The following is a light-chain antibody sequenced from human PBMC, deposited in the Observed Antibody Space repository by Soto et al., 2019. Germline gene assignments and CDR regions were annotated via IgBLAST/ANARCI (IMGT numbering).Light chain of an antibody. CDR2: EVG. CDR3: SSCTRTSTCL. CDR1: SSDVGGYNY. Sequence: QSVLTQPASVSGSPGQSITISCTGTSSDVGGYNYVSWYQQYPGKAPKLIIYEVGNRPSGVSNRFSGSKSGNTASLTISGLQAEDETDYYCSSCTRTSTCLFGTGTKLTVL. J-gene: IGLJ1*01. V-gene: IGLV2-14*01.